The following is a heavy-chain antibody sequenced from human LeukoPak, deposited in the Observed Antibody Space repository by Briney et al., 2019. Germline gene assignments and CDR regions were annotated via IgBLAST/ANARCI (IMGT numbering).Heavy chain of an antibody. CDR2: INVNGDTT. V-gene: IGHV3-23*01. CDR3: VASFDY. J-gene: IGHJ4*02. CDR1: GFTFTKYA. Sequence: PGGSLRLSCAACGFTFTKYALNWVRQAPGKGLEWVSTINVNGDTTYYADSVRGRFIVSRDNSKNTLYLEMNSLRVEDTAIYYCVASFDYWGQGTLVTVSS.